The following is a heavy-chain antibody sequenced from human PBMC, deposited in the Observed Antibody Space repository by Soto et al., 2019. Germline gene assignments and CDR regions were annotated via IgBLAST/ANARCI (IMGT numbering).Heavy chain of an antibody. J-gene: IGHJ5*02. D-gene: IGHD2-15*01. Sequence: QVQLVQSGAEVKKPGSSVKVSCKASGGTFSSYAISWVRQAPGQGLEWMGGIIPIFGTANYAQKFQGRVTFTADESTSTACMELSSLRSEDTAVYYCARDALEWCSGGSCYPRHPWFAPWGQGTLVTVSS. CDR3: ARDALEWCSGGSCYPRHPWFAP. CDR2: IIPIFGTA. V-gene: IGHV1-69*01. CDR1: GGTFSSYA.